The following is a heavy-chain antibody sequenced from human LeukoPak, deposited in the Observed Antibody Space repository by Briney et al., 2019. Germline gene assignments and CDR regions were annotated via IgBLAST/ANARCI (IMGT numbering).Heavy chain of an antibody. D-gene: IGHD5-18*01. CDR2: IYYSGST. J-gene: IGHJ6*03. CDR1: GGSISSYY. V-gene: IGHV4-59*01. CDR3: ARVTRTRGYSYGSPVYYYYYMDV. Sequence: PSETLSLTCTVSGGSISSYYWSWIRQPPGKGLEWIGYIYYSGSTNYNPSLKSRVTISVDTSKNQFSLKLSSVTAADTAVYYCARVTRTRGYSYGSPVYYYYYMDVWGKGTTVTVSS.